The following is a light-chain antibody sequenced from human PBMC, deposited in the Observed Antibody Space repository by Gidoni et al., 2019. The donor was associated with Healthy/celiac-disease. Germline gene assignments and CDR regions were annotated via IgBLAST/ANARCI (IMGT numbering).Light chain of an antibody. CDR2: WAS. CDR1: QSVLYSSNNKNY. J-gene: IGKJ3*01. V-gene: IGKV4-1*01. Sequence: DIVMTQSPDSLAVSLGERATINCKSSQSVLYSSNNKNYLAWLQQKPGQPPKLLIYWASTRESGVPDRFSGSGSGTDFTLTISSLQAEDVAVYYCQQYYSTPQTFGPGTKVDIK. CDR3: QQYYSTPQT.